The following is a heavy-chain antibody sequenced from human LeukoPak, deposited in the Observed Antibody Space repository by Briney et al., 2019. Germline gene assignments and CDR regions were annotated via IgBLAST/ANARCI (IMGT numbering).Heavy chain of an antibody. CDR3: ARANYYDSSGYKGILDY. J-gene: IGHJ4*02. Sequence: SETLSLTCTVSGGSISSGGYYWSWIRQHPGKGLEWIGYIYYSGSTYYNPSLKSRVTISVDTSKNQFSLELSSVTAADTAVYYCARANYYDSSGYKGILDYWGQGTLVTVSS. V-gene: IGHV4-31*03. D-gene: IGHD3-22*01. CDR2: IYYSGST. CDR1: GGSISSGGYY.